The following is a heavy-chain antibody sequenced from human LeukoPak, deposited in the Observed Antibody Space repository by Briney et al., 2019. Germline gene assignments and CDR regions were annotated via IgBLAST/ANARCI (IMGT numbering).Heavy chain of an antibody. J-gene: IGHJ5*02. V-gene: IGHV4-59*01. Sequence: PSETLSLTCTVSGGSISSYYWSWIRQPPGKGLEWIGCIYYSGSTNYNPSLKSRVTISVDTSKNQFSLKLSSVTAADTAVYYCARIIAVAGSYWFDPWGQGTLVTVSS. CDR2: IYYSGST. CDR3: ARIIAVAGSYWFDP. CDR1: GGSISSYY. D-gene: IGHD6-19*01.